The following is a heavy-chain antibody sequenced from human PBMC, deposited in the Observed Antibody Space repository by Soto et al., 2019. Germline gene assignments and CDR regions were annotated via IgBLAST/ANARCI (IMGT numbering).Heavy chain of an antibody. CDR3: ARENNVLPGGYFDY. J-gene: IGHJ4*02. V-gene: IGHV4-30-2*01. CDR1: GGSISSGGYS. CDR2: IYHSGST. D-gene: IGHD3-10*01. Sequence: QLQLQESGSGLVKPSQTLSLTCAVSGGSISSGGYSWSWIRQPPGKGLEWIGYIYHSGSTYYNPSLKGRVAISVDRSKNQFSLKLSSVPAADTAVYYCARENNVLPGGYFDYWGQGTLVTVSS.